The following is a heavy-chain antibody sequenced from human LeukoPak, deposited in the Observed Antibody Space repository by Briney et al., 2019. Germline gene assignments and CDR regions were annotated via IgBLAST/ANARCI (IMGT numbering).Heavy chain of an antibody. CDR2: IIPILGIA. J-gene: IGHJ6*02. Sequence: GATVKVSCKASGYTFTGYYMHWVRQAPGQGLEWMGRIIPILGIANYAQKFQGRVTITADKSTSTAYMELSSLRSEDTAVYYCARDGFHTAGPIQGMDVWGQGTTVTVSS. CDR1: GYTFTGYY. D-gene: IGHD4-17*01. CDR3: ARDGFHTAGPIQGMDV. V-gene: IGHV1-69*04.